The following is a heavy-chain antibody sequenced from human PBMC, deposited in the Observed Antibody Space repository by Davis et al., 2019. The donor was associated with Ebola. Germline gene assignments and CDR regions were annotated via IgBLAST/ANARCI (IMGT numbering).Heavy chain of an antibody. V-gene: IGHV3-30-3*01. CDR2: ISYDGSNK. J-gene: IGHJ4*02. CDR3: GRDPGPLAGTTIVVVPNFDY. Sequence: PGGSLRLSCAASGFTFSSYAMHWVRQAPGKGLEWVAVISYDGSNKYYADSVKGRFTISRDNSKNTLYLQMNSLRAEDTAVYYCGRDPGPLAGTTIVVVPNFDYWGQGTLVTVSS. D-gene: IGHD3-22*01. CDR1: GFTFSSYA.